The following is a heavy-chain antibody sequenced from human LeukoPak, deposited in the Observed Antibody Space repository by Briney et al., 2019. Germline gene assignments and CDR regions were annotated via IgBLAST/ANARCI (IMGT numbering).Heavy chain of an antibody. CDR1: GASISSYY. D-gene: IGHD6-19*01. CDR3: ARVSSGWIPATYYYYYYMDV. J-gene: IGHJ6*03. CDR2: IYYSGST. Sequence: SETLSLTCTVSGASISSYYWSWIRQPPGKGLEWIGYIYYSGSTSYNPSLRSRVTMSVDTSKNQFSLKLSSVTAADTAVYYCARVSSGWIPATYYYYYYMDVWGKGTTVTISS. V-gene: IGHV4-59*01.